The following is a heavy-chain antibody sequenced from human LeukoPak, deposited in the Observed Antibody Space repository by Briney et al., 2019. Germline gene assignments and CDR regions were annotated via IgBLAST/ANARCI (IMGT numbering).Heavy chain of an antibody. V-gene: IGHV4-61*02. CDR1: GGSISSGSYY. CDR2: IYTSGST. J-gene: IGHJ6*03. D-gene: IGHD6-13*01. CDR3: ARGSKGSSWSYYYYYMDV. Sequence: TLSLTCTVSGGSISSGSYYWSWIRQPAGKGLEWIGRIYTSGSTNYNPSLKSRVTISVDTSKNQFSLKLSSVTAADTAVYYCARGSKGSSWSYYYYYMDVWGKGTTVTVSS.